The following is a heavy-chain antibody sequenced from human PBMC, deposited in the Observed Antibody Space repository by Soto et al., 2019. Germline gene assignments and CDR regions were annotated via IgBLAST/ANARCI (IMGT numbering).Heavy chain of an antibody. D-gene: IGHD6-19*01. CDR1: GGPISSSSYY. J-gene: IGHJ3*02. Sequence: ASETLSLTCTVSGGPISSSSYYWGWIRQPPGKGLEWIGSIYYSGSTYYNPSLKSRVTISVDTSKNQFSLKLSSVTAADTAVYYCARLSYRVIAVFGAFDIWGQGTMVTVSS. CDR2: IYYSGST. CDR3: ARLSYRVIAVFGAFDI. V-gene: IGHV4-39*01.